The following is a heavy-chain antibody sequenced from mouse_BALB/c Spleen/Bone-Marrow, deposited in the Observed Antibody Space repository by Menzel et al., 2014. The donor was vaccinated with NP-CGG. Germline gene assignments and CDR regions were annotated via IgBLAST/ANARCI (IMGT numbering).Heavy chain of an antibody. D-gene: IGHD1-1*01. CDR1: GYTFTNYW. J-gene: IGHJ2*01. CDR2: INPSTGYT. Sequence: VQLQQSGAELAKPGASVKMSCKASGYTFTNYWMHWVKQRPGQGLEWIGYINPSTGYTEYNQKFKDKATLTADKSSSTAYMQLSSLTSEDSAVYYCGRIYYYGRDYWGQGTTLTVSS. CDR3: GRIYYYGRDY. V-gene: IGHV1-7*01.